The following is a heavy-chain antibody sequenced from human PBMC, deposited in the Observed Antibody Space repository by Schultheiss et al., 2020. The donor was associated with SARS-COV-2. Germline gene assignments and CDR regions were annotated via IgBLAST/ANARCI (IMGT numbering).Heavy chain of an antibody. V-gene: IGHV4-59*01. CDR2: IYYSGST. CDR1: GGSISSYY. Sequence: SQTLSLTCTVSGGSISSYYWSWIRQPPGKGLEWIGYIYYSGSTNYNPSLKSRVTISVDTSKNQFSLKLSSVTAADTAVYYCARDREWLLLRAPLSWFDPWGQGTLVTVSS. D-gene: IGHD3-22*01. J-gene: IGHJ5*02. CDR3: ARDREWLLLRAPLSWFDP.